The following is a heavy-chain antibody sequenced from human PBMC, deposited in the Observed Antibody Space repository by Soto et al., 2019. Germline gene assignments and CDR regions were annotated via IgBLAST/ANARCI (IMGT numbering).Heavy chain of an antibody. CDR2: IIPVFQTA. J-gene: IGHJ4*02. CDR1: GGLFSSYP. V-gene: IGHV1-69*01. D-gene: IGHD3-22*01. CDR3: ARGGSGYTWFNEF. Sequence: QEQLVQSGAEVKKPGSSVKVSCKASGGLFSSYPISWVRQVPGQGLEWMGGIIPVFQTAYYTQRFQGRVTITEDESTNIAYTELSSLRSGDTAIYYCARGGSGYTWFNEFWGQGTLVTVSS.